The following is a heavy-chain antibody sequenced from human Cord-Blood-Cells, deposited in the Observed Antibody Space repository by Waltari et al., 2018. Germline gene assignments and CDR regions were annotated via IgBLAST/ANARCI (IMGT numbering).Heavy chain of an antibody. Sequence: EVQLVESGGGLVQPGGSLRLSCAASGFTFSSYWMSWVRQAPGKGLEWVANIKQDGSEKYYVDSVKGRFTISRDNAKNSLYLQMNSLRAEDTAVYYCARDSTTHYDFWSGYYPYYYYYYMDVWG. J-gene: IGHJ6*03. CDR3: ARDSTTHYDFWSGYYPYYYYYYMDV. CDR2: IKQDGSEK. CDR1: GFTFSSYW. V-gene: IGHV3-7*01. D-gene: IGHD3-3*01.